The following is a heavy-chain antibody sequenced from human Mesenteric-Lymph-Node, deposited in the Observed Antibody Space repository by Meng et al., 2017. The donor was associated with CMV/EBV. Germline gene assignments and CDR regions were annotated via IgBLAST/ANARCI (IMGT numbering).Heavy chain of an antibody. CDR1: GFTFDDYT. Sequence: ASGFTFDDYTMHWVRQAPGKGLEWVSLISSDGDNTYYADSVKGRFTISRDNNKNSLYLQMNSLRTEDTALYYCAKDGSRLREYYFDFWGQGTLVTVSS. CDR2: ISSDGDNT. D-gene: IGHD3-10*01. J-gene: IGHJ4*02. CDR3: AKDGSRLREYYFDF. V-gene: IGHV3-43*01.